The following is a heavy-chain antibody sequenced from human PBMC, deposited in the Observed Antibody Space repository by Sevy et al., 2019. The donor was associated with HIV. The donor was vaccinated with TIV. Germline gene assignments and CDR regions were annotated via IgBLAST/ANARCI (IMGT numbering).Heavy chain of an antibody. CDR1: GFIFSNYG. J-gene: IGHJ5*01. Sequence: GESLKISCAVSGFIFSNYGMHWVRQAPGKGLEWVAVITYDGTNQYYADSVKGRFTISRDNSKNTLYLQMNSLRVDDSAVYYCAKDHALTTLWANNWFESWGQGTLVTVSS. V-gene: IGHV3-30*18. CDR3: AKDHALTTLWANNWFES. CDR2: ITYDGTNQ. D-gene: IGHD4-17*01.